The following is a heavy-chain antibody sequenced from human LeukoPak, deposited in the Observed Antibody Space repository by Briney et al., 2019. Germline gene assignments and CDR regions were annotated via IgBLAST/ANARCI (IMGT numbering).Heavy chain of an antibody. CDR1: GGSFSGYY. CDR3: ARPPKQRGYYYMDV. D-gene: IGHD6-25*01. CDR2: INHSGST. J-gene: IGHJ6*03. Sequence: SETLSFTCAVYGGSFSGYYWSWIRQPPGKGLEWIGEINHSGSTNYNPSLKSRVTISVDTSKNQFSLKLSSVTAADTAVYYCARPPKQRGYYYMDVWGKGTTVTVSS. V-gene: IGHV4-34*01.